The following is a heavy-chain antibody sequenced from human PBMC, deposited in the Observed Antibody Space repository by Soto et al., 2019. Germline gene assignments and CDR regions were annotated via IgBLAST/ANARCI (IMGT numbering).Heavy chain of an antibody. CDR1: GYSFTSYW. J-gene: IGHJ6*02. CDR2: IYPGDSDT. D-gene: IGHD2-2*01. CDR3: SRLFVPAAINYFCTVV. Sequence: GESLKISCKGSGYSFTSYWIGWVRQTPGKGLEWMGIIYPGDSDTRYSPSFQGQVTISADKSISTAYLQWSILKASDTAMYYCSRLFVPAAINYFCTVVLDQGITVSVS. V-gene: IGHV5-51*01.